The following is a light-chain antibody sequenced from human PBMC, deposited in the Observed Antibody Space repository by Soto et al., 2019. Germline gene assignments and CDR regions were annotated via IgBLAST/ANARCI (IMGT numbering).Light chain of an antibody. J-gene: IGLJ3*02. CDR3: HSYASITTLDMV. V-gene: IGLV2-14*02. Sequence: QSVLTQPASVSGSPGQSVTISCTGTSSNVGSYDLVSWYQQYPGKAPKVMIYEGSKRPSGVSNRFSGSKSCNTASLTISGLQAEDQAEYYCHSYASITTLDMVFGRGT. CDR2: EGS. CDR1: SSNVGSYDL.